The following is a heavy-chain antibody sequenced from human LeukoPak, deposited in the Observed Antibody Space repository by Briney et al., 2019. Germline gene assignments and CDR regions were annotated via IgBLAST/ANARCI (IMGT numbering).Heavy chain of an antibody. CDR2: INHSGST. V-gene: IGHV4-34*01. D-gene: IGHD2-2*01. J-gene: IGHJ4*02. Sequence: TSETLSLTCAVYGGSFSGYYWSWVRQPPGKGVEWVGEINHSGSTNYNPSLKSRVTISVDTSKTQFSLKLSSVTAADTAVYYCARGRKDIVVVPAAIFNYWGRGTLVTVSS. CDR3: ARGRKDIVVVPAAIFNY. CDR1: GGSFSGYY.